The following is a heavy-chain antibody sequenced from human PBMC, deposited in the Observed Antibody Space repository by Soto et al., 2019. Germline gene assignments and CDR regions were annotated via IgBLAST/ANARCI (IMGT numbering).Heavy chain of an antibody. CDR2: IYYSGST. CDR3: AREERQSEYYGMDV. V-gene: IGHV4-31*03. CDR1: GGSISSGGYY. Sequence: QVQLQESGPGLVKPSQTLSLTCTVSGGSISSGGYYWSWIRQHPGKGLEWIGYIYYSGSTYYNPSLKSRVTISVDTSKDRFSLKLSAVTAADTAVYYCAREERQSEYYGMDVWGQGTTVTVSS. J-gene: IGHJ6*02.